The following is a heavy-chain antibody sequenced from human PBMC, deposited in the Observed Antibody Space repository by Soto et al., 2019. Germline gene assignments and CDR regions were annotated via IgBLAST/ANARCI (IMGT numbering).Heavy chain of an antibody. Sequence: GGSLRLSCAASGVTFSSYSMNWVRQAPGKGLEWVSYISSSSSTIYYADSVKGRFTISRDNAKNSLYLQMNSLRDEDTAVYYCARDPGYCSSTSCYAAWYFDLWGRGTLVTVSS. CDR3: ARDPGYCSSTSCYAAWYFDL. CDR1: GVTFSSYS. J-gene: IGHJ2*01. D-gene: IGHD2-2*01. CDR2: ISSSSSTI. V-gene: IGHV3-48*02.